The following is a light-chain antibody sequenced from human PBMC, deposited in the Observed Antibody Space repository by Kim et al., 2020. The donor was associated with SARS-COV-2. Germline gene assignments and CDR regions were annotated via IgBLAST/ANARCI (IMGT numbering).Light chain of an antibody. CDR3: QQYSSSPAT. V-gene: IGKV3-20*01. J-gene: IGKJ1*01. CDR2: GAS. CDR1: QSGSSNY. Sequence: PPGERATPSCRASQSGSSNYLAWYQQKPGQAPRLLIYGASSRATGIPDRFSGSGSGTDFALTITRLEPEDFAVYYCQQYSSSPATFGQGTKVDIK.